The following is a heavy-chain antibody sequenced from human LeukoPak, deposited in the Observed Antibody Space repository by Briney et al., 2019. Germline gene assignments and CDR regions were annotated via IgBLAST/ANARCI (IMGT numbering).Heavy chain of an antibody. V-gene: IGHV4-39*07. J-gene: IGHJ4*02. CDR1: GDSISSTSYY. D-gene: IGHD6-6*01. CDR3: ASGGMRGATRLLFVY. Sequence: SETLSLTCTVSGDSISSTSYYWGWIRQPPGKGLEWSGNIYYSGSTAYIPSLKSRATISVDTSKNQFSLKLNSVTAADTAVYYCASGGMRGATRLLFVYWGQGTLVTVSS. CDR2: IYYSGST.